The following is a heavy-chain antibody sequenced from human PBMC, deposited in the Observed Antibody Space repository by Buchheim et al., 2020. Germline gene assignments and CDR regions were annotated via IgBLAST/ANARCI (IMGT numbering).Heavy chain of an antibody. D-gene: IGHD3-22*01. Sequence: VQLVESGGGLVQPGGSLRLSCADSGFTFSSYAMHWVRQAPGKGLERVAVISYDGSNKYYADSVKGRFTISRDNSKNTLYLQMNSLRAEDTAVYYCARDLFGYYYDSSGYYPGDYWGQGTL. V-gene: IGHV3-30-3*01. CDR3: ARDLFGYYYDSSGYYPGDY. J-gene: IGHJ4*02. CDR2: ISYDGSNK. CDR1: GFTFSSYA.